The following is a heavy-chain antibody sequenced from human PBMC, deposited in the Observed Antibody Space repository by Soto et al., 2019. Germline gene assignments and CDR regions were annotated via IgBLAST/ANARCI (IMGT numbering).Heavy chain of an antibody. Sequence: QVQLVQSGAEVKKPGSSVKVSCKASGVTFNSYAISWVRQAPGQGLEWMGGIITMFGTTNYAQKFQGRVTITAEASTSTAHMELSSLRSVDAAVYYCAIVAKIHYYENSGSDTGFYYFHGMDVWGQGTTVTVSS. D-gene: IGHD3-22*01. V-gene: IGHV1-69*01. CDR1: GVTFNSYA. CDR3: AIVAKIHYYENSGSDTGFYYFHGMDV. J-gene: IGHJ6*02. CDR2: IITMFGTT.